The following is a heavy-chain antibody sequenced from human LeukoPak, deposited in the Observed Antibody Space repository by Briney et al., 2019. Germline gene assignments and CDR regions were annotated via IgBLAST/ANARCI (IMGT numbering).Heavy chain of an antibody. D-gene: IGHD6-19*01. CDR2: INQDGSAK. CDR3: AKDRIAVAGSRGYGMDV. J-gene: IGHJ6*02. Sequence: GGSLRLSCAASGFTFSSYWMTWVRQAPGKGLEWVANINQDGSAKYYVDSVKGRFTISRDNAKNSLFLQMNSLRAEDTAVYYCAKDRIAVAGSRGYGMDVWGQGTTVTVSS. CDR1: GFTFSSYW. V-gene: IGHV3-7*05.